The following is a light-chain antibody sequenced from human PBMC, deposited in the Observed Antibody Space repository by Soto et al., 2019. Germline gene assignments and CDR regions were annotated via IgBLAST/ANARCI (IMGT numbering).Light chain of an antibody. J-gene: IGKJ5*01. CDR2: GAS. Sequence: EIVMTQSPATLSVSPGEGATFSCRASQSVSSNLAWYQQKPGQAPRLLIYGASTRATGIPARFSGSGSGTEFTLTISSLQSEDFGVYYCQQRWHWPSNTFGQGTRLEIK. CDR3: QQRWHWPSNT. V-gene: IGKV3-15*01. CDR1: QSVSSN.